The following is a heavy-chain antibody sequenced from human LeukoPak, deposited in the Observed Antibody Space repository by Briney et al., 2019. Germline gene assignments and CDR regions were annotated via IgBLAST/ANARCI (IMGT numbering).Heavy chain of an antibody. CDR1: GFTVSSNY. V-gene: IGHV3-53*05. CDR2: IYSGGST. CDR3: AKDPGHYDSSGSSFDY. D-gene: IGHD3-22*01. J-gene: IGHJ4*02. Sequence: GGSLRLSCAASGFTVSSNYMSWVRQAPGKGLEWVSVIYSGGSTYYADSVKGRFTISRDNSKNTLYLQMNSLRAEDTAVYYCAKDPGHYDSSGSSFDYWGQGTLVTVSS.